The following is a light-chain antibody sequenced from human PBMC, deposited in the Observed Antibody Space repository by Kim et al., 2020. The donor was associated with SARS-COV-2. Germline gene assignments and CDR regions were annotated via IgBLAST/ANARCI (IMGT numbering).Light chain of an antibody. CDR1: EGISNNY. V-gene: IGKV1-9*01. CDR2: SVS. Sequence: IQLTQSPSSLSASVGDRVTIICRASEGISNNYLAWYQQRPGKAPNLLIYSVSTLHSEVSSRFSGRGSGTDFTLTINGLQPEDFATYFCQQLNSFPLTFGPGTKVDIK. CDR3: QQLNSFPLT. J-gene: IGKJ3*01.